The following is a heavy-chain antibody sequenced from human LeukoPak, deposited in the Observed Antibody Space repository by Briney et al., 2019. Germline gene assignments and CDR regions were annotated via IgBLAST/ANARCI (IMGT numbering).Heavy chain of an antibody. D-gene: IGHD6-13*01. CDR1: GFTVSSNY. Sequence: GSLRLSCAASGFTVSSNYMSWVRQAPGKGLEWVSVIYSGGTTYYADSVKGRFTISRDNSKNTLYLQMNSLRVDDTAVYYCARVSGGAAAGKTGWYYFDYWGQGTLVTVSS. J-gene: IGHJ4*02. V-gene: IGHV3-53*01. CDR2: IYSGGTT. CDR3: ARVSGGAAAGKTGWYYFDY.